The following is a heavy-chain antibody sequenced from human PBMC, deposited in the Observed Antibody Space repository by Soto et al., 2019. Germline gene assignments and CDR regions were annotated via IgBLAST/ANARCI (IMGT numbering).Heavy chain of an antibody. Sequence: LRLSCAASGFTLISYSMNWVRQAPGKGLEWVSSISSSSSYIYYADSVKGRFTISRDNAKNSLYLQMNSLRAEDTAVYYCARNDYDILYYYYGMDVWGQGTTVTVSS. CDR3: ARNDYDILYYYYGMDV. D-gene: IGHD3-9*01. CDR1: GFTLISYS. CDR2: ISSSSSYI. V-gene: IGHV3-21*01. J-gene: IGHJ6*02.